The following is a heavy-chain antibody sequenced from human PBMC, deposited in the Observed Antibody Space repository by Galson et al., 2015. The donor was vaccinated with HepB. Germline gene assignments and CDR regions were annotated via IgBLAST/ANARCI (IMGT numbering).Heavy chain of an antibody. J-gene: IGHJ6*02. Sequence: SLRLSCAASGFTFSSYAMHWVRQAPGKGLEWVAVISYDGSNKYYADSVKGRFTISRDNSKNTLYLQMNSLRAEDTAVYYCAGRSITMVRGVIRDSYYGMDVWGQGTTVTVSS. CDR3: AGRSITMVRGVIRDSYYGMDV. V-gene: IGHV3-30-3*01. D-gene: IGHD3-10*01. CDR1: GFTFSSYA. CDR2: ISYDGSNK.